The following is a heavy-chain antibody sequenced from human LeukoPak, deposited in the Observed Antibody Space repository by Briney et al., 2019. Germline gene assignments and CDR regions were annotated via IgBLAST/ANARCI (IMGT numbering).Heavy chain of an antibody. V-gene: IGHV1-2*02. CDR1: GYTFTSYG. J-gene: IGHJ5*02. CDR2: INPNSGGT. CDR3: ARAAPLYSSSWYNWFDP. D-gene: IGHD6-13*01. Sequence: GASVKVSCKASGYTFTSYGISWVRQAPGQGLEWMGWINPNSGGTNYAQKFQGRVTMTRDTSISTAYMELSRLRSDDTAVYYCARAAPLYSSSWYNWFDPWGRGTLVTVSS.